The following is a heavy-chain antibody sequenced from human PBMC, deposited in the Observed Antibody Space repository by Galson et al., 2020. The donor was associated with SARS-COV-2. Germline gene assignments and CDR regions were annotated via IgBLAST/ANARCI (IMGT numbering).Heavy chain of an antibody. Sequence: SETLSLTCAVYGGSFCDYSWTWVRQPPGKGLEWIGEISHSGSTNYSPSLKSRVFMSVDTSKNQFSLKLRSVTAADTAVYYCARGGSRPIMAFDYYYFYMDVWGKGTTVTVSS. CDR3: ARGGSRPIMAFDYYYFYMDV. J-gene: IGHJ6*03. V-gene: IGHV4-34*01. CDR2: ISHSGST. CDR1: GGSFCDYS. D-gene: IGHD3-10*01.